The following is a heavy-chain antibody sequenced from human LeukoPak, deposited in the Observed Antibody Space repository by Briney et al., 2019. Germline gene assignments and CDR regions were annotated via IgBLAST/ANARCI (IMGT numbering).Heavy chain of an antibody. Sequence: GGSLRLSCVASGFSFTSYWMSWVRQAPGKGLEFVANINQDAGTTNYVDSVKGRFTISRDNAENSLYLQMSSLRAEDTALYYCARDPGWSSFDIWVQGIMVTVSS. D-gene: IGHD2-15*01. CDR1: GFSFTSYW. J-gene: IGHJ3*02. V-gene: IGHV3-7*01. CDR3: ARDPGWSSFDI. CDR2: INQDAGTT.